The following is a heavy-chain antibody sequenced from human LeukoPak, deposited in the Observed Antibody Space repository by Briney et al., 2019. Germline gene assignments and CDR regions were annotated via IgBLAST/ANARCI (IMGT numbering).Heavy chain of an antibody. CDR2: INHSGST. D-gene: IGHD4-11*01. V-gene: IGHV4-34*01. Sequence: KTSETLSLTCAVYGGSFSGYYWSWIRQPPGKGLEWIGEINHSGSTNYNPSLKSRVTISVDTSKNQFSLKLSSVTAADTAVYYCARQEGRTTVTTQPNWFDPWGQGTLVTVSS. CDR1: GGSFSGYY. CDR3: ARQEGRTTVTTQPNWFDP. J-gene: IGHJ5*02.